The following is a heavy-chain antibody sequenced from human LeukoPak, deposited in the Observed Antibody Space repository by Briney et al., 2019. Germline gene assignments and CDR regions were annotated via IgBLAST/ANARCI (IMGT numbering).Heavy chain of an antibody. CDR1: GFTFSSYA. V-gene: IGHV3-23*01. Sequence: GGSLRLSCAASGFTFSSYAMSWVRQAPGKGLEWVSAISGSGGSTYYADSVKGRFTISRDNSKNTLYLQMNSLRAEDTAVYYCAKVLSSGWYELLDYWGQGTLVTVSS. CDR3: AKVLSSGWYELLDY. J-gene: IGHJ4*02. D-gene: IGHD6-19*01. CDR2: ISGSGGST.